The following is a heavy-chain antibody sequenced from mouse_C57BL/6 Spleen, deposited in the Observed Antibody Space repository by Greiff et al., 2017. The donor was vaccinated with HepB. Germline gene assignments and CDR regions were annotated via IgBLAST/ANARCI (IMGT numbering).Heavy chain of an antibody. CDR1: GYTFTDYN. Sequence: VQLQQSGPELVKPGASVKMSCKASGYTFTDYNMHWVKQSHGKSLEWIGYINPNNGGTSYNQKFKGKATLTVNKSSSTAYMELRSLTSEDSAVYYCARDYYGITWFAYWGQGTLVTVSA. CDR3: ARDYYGITWFAY. V-gene: IGHV1-22*01. J-gene: IGHJ3*01. D-gene: IGHD1-1*01. CDR2: INPNNGGT.